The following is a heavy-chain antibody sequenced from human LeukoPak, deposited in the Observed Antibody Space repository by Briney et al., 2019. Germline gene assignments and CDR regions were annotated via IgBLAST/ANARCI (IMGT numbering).Heavy chain of an antibody. D-gene: IGHD6-19*01. V-gene: IGHV4-59*01. CDR1: GGSISSYY. CDR2: IYYSGST. Sequence: SETLSLTCTVSGGSISSYYWSWIRQPPGKGLEWIGYIYYSGSTNYNPSLKSRVTISVDTSKNQFPLKLSSVTAADTAVYYCARRGLYSSGWHEGDAFDIWGQGTMVTVSS. J-gene: IGHJ3*02. CDR3: ARRGLYSSGWHEGDAFDI.